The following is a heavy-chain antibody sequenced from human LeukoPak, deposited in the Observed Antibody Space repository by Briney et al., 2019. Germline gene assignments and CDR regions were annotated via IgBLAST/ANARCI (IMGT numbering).Heavy chain of an antibody. CDR3: ARELHATYYFDY. CDR1: GYPFTTYY. Sequence: ASVKVSCKASGYPFTTYYIHWVRQAPGHGLEWMGIIDPGSGTTTYAQKFQVRVTMTRDTSTNTVYMDLSSLTSEDTAAYYCARELHATYYFDYWGQGSLVTVSS. V-gene: IGHV1-46*01. D-gene: IGHD3-10*01. CDR2: IDPGSGTT. J-gene: IGHJ4*02.